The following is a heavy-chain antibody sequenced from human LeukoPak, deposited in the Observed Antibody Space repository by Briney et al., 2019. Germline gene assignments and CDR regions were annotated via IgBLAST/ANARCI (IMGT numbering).Heavy chain of an antibody. CDR1: GSTFSSYS. J-gene: IGHJ4*02. V-gene: IGHV3-48*04. D-gene: IGHD5-18*01. CDR2: ISSSSSTI. CDR3: ARGPRDTAMVTLGIFDY. Sequence: PGGSLRLSCAASGSTFSSYSMNWVRQAPGKGLEWVSYISSSSSTIYYADSVKGRFTISRDNAKNSLYLQMNSLRAEDTAVYYCARGPRDTAMVTLGIFDYWGQGTLVTVSS.